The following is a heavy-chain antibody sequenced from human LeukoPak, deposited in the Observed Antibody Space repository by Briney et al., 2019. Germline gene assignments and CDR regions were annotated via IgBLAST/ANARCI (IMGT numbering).Heavy chain of an antibody. D-gene: IGHD6-13*01. J-gene: IGHJ6*02. CDR1: GFTFSSYA. CDR3: AKDPSSEGYYYGMDV. CDR2: ISGSGGST. V-gene: IGHV3-23*01. Sequence: GGSLRLSCSASGFTFSSYAMSRVRQAPGKGLEWVSAISGSGGSTYYADSVKGRFTISRDKAKNTLYLQMNSLRAEDTAVYYCAKDPSSEGYYYGMDVWGQGTTVTVSS.